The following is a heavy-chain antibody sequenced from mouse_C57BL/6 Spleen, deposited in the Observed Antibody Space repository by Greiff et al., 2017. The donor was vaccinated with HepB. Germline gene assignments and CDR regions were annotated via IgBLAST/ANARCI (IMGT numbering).Heavy chain of an antibody. CDR3: ARSSTTEVPYGYFDV. D-gene: IGHD1-1*01. J-gene: IGHJ1*03. V-gene: IGHV1-81*01. CDR1: GYTFTSYG. Sequence: VKLVESGAELARPGASVKLSCKASGYTFTSYGISWVKQRTGQGLEWIGEIYPRSGNTYYNEKFKGKATLTADKSSSTAYMELRSLTSEDSAVSFCARSSTTEVPYGYFDVWDTGTTVTVSS. CDR2: IYPRSGNT.